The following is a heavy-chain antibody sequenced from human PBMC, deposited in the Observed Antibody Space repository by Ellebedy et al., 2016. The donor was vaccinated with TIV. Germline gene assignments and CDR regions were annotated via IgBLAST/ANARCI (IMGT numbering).Heavy chain of an antibody. D-gene: IGHD6-6*01. CDR2: IYTGGST. CDR1: GGSISSGSYY. Sequence: SETLSLTXTVSGGSISSGSYYWSWIRQPAGKGLEWIGRIYTGGSTNYNPSLKSRVTMSVDTSKNQFSLKLSSVTAADTAVYYCARIAARPGAYYFDYWGQGTLVTVSS. J-gene: IGHJ4*02. V-gene: IGHV4-61*02. CDR3: ARIAARPGAYYFDY.